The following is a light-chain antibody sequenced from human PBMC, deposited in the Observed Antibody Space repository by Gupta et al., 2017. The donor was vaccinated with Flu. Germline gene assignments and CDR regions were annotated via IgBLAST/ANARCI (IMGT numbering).Light chain of an antibody. Sequence: SYDLTQPPSVSVSPGEPATISCSGDRLGDKYTCWYQQKPGQSPVLVIYQDKKRPAGISERFSGSSSGNTATLTISGTQTSDEGDYYCQAWDSTTGGVFGSGTRVTVL. J-gene: IGLJ1*01. CDR2: QDK. CDR1: RLGDKY. V-gene: IGLV3-1*01. CDR3: QAWDSTTGGV.